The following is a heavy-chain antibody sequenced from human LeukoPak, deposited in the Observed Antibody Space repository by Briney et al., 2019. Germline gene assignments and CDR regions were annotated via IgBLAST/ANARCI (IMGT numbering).Heavy chain of an antibody. V-gene: IGHV3-30*19. CDR2: ISYDGSNK. D-gene: IGHD1/OR15-1a*01. CDR1: GFTFSSYG. J-gene: IGHJ5*01. Sequence: GGSLRLSCAASGFTFSSYGMHWVRQAPGEGLEWVAVISYDGSNKYYADSVKGRFTISRDNSKNTLYLQMNSLRAEDTAIYYCARDRAESNWTNHTLFDSWGQGTPVTVSS. CDR3: ARDRAESNWTNHTLFDS.